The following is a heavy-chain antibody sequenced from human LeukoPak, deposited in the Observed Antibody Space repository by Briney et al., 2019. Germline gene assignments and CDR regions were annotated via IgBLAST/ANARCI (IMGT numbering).Heavy chain of an antibody. CDR3: AIIAAAGTNFDY. CDR1: GFTFSSYW. CDR2: INSDGSST. V-gene: IGHV3-74*01. J-gene: IGHJ4*02. D-gene: IGHD6-13*01. Sequence: GGSLRLSCAASGFTFSSYWMHWVRQAPGKGLVWVSRINSDGSSTSCADSVKGRFTISRDNAKNTLYLQMNSLRAEDTAVYYCAIIAAAGTNFDYWGQGTLVTVSS.